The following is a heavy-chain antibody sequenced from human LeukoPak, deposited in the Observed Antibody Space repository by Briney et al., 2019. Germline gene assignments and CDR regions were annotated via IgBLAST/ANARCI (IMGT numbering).Heavy chain of an antibody. V-gene: IGHV6-1*01. CDR1: GDSVSSNSAA. Sequence: SQTLSLTCTISGDSVSSNSAAWTWIRQSPSRGLEWLGRTYYRSKWYNDYAVSVKSRITINPDTSKNQFSLQLNSVTPEDTAVYYCARGGVPAAMDAWGKGTTVTVSS. CDR2: TYYRSKWYN. D-gene: IGHD2-2*01. CDR3: ARGGVPAAMDA. J-gene: IGHJ6*04.